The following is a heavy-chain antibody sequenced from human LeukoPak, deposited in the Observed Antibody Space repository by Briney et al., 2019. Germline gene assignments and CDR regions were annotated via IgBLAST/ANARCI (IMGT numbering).Heavy chain of an antibody. CDR1: GGTFSSYA. J-gene: IGHJ4*02. CDR2: IIPIFGIA. CDR3: ASSRYFDWLAFDY. V-gene: IGHV1-69*05. Sequence: SVKVSCKASGGTFSSYAISWVRQAPGQGLEWMGGIIPIFGIANYAQKFQGRVTITTDESTSTAYRELSSLRSEDTAVYYFASSRYFDWLAFDYWGQGTLVTVSS. D-gene: IGHD3-9*01.